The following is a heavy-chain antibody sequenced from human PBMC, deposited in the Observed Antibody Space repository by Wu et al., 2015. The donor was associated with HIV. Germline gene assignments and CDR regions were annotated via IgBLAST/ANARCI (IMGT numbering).Heavy chain of an antibody. CDR2: INPISRGT. Sequence: QVQLVQSGAEVKKPGASVSVSCKAFGYTFSNYYMHWVRQAPGQGLEWMGMINPISRGTVYAQKFQGRVTMTGDTSTTTVYMEMSSLRSEDTAVYYCARGPRGSPDYWGQGTLVTVSS. J-gene: IGHJ4*02. CDR1: GYTFSNYY. D-gene: IGHD1-26*01. V-gene: IGHV1-46*03. CDR3: ARGPRGSPDY.